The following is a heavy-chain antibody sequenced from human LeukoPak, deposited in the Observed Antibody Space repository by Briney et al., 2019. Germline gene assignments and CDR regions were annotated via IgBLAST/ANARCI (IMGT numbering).Heavy chain of an antibody. CDR1: GGTFSSYA. CDR2: IIPIFGTA. CDR3: ARVGGDYYGSGSYYYFDY. V-gene: IGHV1-69*13. J-gene: IGHJ4*02. Sequence: ASVKVSCKASGGTFSSYAISWVRQAPGQGVEWMGGIIPIFGTANYAQKFQGRVTITADESTSTAYMELSSLRSEDTAVYYCARVGGDYYGSGSYYYFDYWGQGTLVTVSS. D-gene: IGHD3-10*01.